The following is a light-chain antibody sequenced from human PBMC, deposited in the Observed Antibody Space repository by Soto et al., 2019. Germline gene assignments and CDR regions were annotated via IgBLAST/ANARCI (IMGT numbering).Light chain of an antibody. J-gene: IGKJ2*01. CDR3: MQGTHWPTYS. Sequence: DVVMTQSPLSLPVTLGQPASISCRSSQSLAYSDGNTYLNWFQQRPGQAPRRLIYKVSNRDSGVPDRFSGSVSGTDFTLKISRVEAEDVGVYYCMQGTHWPTYSFGQGTKLEIK. CDR2: KVS. V-gene: IGKV2-30*01. CDR1: QSLAYSDGNTY.